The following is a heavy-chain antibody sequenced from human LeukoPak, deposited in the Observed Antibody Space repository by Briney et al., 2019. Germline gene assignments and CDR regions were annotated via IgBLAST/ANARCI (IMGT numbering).Heavy chain of an antibody. CDR3: AREGKSGYYDSSGYYYLTVFDY. Sequence: SQTPSLTCTVSGGSISSGDYYWSWIRQPPGKGLEWIGYIYYSGSTYYNPSLKSRVTISVDTSKNQFSLKLSSVTAADTAVYYCAREGKSGYYDSSGYYYLTVFDYWGQGTLVTVSS. D-gene: IGHD3-22*01. CDR2: IYYSGST. J-gene: IGHJ4*02. V-gene: IGHV4-30-4*08. CDR1: GGSISSGDYY.